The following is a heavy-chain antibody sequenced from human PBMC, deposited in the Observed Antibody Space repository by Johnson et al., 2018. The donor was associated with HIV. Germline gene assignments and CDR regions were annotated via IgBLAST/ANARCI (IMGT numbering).Heavy chain of an antibody. CDR2: IKQDGSEK. J-gene: IGHJ3*02. CDR3: ASLVGSSSGEAFDI. CDR1: GFTFSSYW. D-gene: IGHD6-6*01. Sequence: VLLVESGGGLVQPGGSLRLSCAASGFTFSSYWMSWVRQAPGKGLEWVANIKQDGSEKYYVDSVKGRFTISRDNAKNSLYLQMNSLRAEDTAVYYCASLVGSSSGEAFDIWCQGTMVTVSS. V-gene: IGHV3-7*05.